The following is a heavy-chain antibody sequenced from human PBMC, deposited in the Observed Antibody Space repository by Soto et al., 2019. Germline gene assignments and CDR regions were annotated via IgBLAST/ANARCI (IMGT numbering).Heavy chain of an antibody. CDR2: INHSGST. J-gene: IGHJ4*02. CDR1: GGSFSGYY. Sequence: QVQLQQWGAGLLKPSETLSLTCAVYGGSFSGYYWNWIRQPPGKGLEWIGEINHSGSTNYNPSLKSQVTISVDTSQNQFSLKLSPVTAADTAVYYCARGWGRIFDYWGQGTLVTVSS. V-gene: IGHV4-34*01. D-gene: IGHD7-27*01. CDR3: ARGWGRIFDY.